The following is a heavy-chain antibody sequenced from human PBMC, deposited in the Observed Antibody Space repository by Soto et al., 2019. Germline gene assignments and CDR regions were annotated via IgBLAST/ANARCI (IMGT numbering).Heavy chain of an antibody. J-gene: IGHJ6*02. V-gene: IGHV3-23*01. D-gene: IGHD6-13*01. CDR1: GFTFSSYA. Sequence: EVQLLESGGGLVQPGGSLRLSCAASGFTFSSYAMSWVRQAPGKGLEWVSAISGSGGSTYYADSVKGRFTISRDNSKNTLYLQMNSLRAEDTAVYYCAKDLGAAAREDYYYYYGMDVWGQGTTVTVSS. CDR2: ISGSGGST. CDR3: AKDLGAAAREDYYYYYGMDV.